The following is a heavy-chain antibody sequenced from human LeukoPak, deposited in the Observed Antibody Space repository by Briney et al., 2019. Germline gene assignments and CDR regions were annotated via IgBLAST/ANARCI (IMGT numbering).Heavy chain of an antibody. Sequence: PGGSLRLSCAASGFTLRSYAMNWVRQAQGKGPEWVSGMSGSGGSTYYADSVKGRLTISRDNSKNTLYLQMNSLRAGDTAVYYCVKDLYLKTPLPLDYWGQGTLVTVSS. J-gene: IGHJ4*02. CDR3: VKDLYLKTPLPLDY. V-gene: IGHV3-23*01. D-gene: IGHD4-23*01. CDR2: MSGSGGST. CDR1: GFTLRSYA.